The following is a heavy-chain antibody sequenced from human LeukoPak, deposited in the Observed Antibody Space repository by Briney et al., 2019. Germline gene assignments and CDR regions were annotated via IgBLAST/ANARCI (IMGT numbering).Heavy chain of an antibody. J-gene: IGHJ3*02. CDR1: GGSISSYY. V-gene: IGHV4-59*08. Sequence: PSETLSLTCTLSGGSISSYYWSWIRQPPGKGLEWIGYIYYSGSTNYNPSLKSRVTISVDTSKNQFSLKLSSVTAADTAVYYCARRRYSFDAFDIWGQGTMVTVSS. CDR3: ARRRYSFDAFDI. D-gene: IGHD5-18*01. CDR2: IYYSGST.